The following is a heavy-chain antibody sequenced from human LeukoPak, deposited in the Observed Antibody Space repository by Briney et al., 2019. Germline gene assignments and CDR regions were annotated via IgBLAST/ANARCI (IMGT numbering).Heavy chain of an antibody. CDR2: IYSSGST. CDR3: ARWRDSSGYYQHFDN. CDR1: GGSINSHY. J-gene: IGHJ4*02. D-gene: IGHD3-22*01. V-gene: IGHV4-4*07. Sequence: SETLSLTCTVSGGSINSHYWXXXXQPAGKGXXXXXHIYSSGSTDYNPSLKSRVTMSVDTSKKQFSLKLTSVTAADTAVYYCARWRDSSGYYQHFDNWGQGVLVTVSS.